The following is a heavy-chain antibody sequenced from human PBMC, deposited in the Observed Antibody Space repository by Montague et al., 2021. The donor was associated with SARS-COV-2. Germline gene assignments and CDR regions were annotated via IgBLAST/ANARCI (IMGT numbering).Heavy chain of an antibody. CDR2: IYYSGST. V-gene: IGHV4-39*01. J-gene: IGHJ4*02. D-gene: IGHD1-26*01. CDR1: GGSISSSSYY. CDR3: DEIVGAADY. Sequence: SETLSLTCTVSGGSISSSSYYWGRIRQPPGKGLEWIGSIYYSGSTYHNPYIKSRVTIYIYTSKTQFSLKLSSVTAADTAVYYCDEIVGAADYWGQGTLVTVSS.